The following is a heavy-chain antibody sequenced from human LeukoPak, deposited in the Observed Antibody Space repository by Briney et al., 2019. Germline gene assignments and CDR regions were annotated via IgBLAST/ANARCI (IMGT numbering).Heavy chain of an antibody. CDR1: GFTFADYA. CDR3: AKGRGYNYGYIFGYFDY. J-gene: IGHJ4*02. D-gene: IGHD5-18*01. V-gene: IGHV3-9*01. CDR2: ISWNSGNI. Sequence: GRSLRLSCAASGFTFADYAMHWVRQTPGKGLEWVSGISWNSGNIDYADSVKGRFTISRDNAKNSLYLQMNSLRAEDTALYYCAKGRGYNYGYIFGYFDYWGQGTLVTVSS.